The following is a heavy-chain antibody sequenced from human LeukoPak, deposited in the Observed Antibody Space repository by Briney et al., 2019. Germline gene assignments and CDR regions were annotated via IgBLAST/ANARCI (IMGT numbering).Heavy chain of an antibody. J-gene: IGHJ6*02. V-gene: IGHV5-51*01. D-gene: IGHD3-16*01. Sequence: RGDSLKISCKASGHSLNTRRIAWVRQMPGKGLEWMGVIYPGDSDTRYSPSFEGQVTISADKSISTAYLQWSSLKASDTAMYYCARRAQPFGGKNVSRQGTTVTVSS. CDR1: GHSLNTRR. CDR2: IYPGDSDT. CDR3: ARRAQPFGGKNV.